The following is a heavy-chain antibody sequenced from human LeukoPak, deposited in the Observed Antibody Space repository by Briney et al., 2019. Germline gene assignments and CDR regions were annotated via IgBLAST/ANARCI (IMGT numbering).Heavy chain of an antibody. V-gene: IGHV3-11*04. J-gene: IGHJ4*02. CDR1: GFTFSDSY. D-gene: IGHD7-27*01. CDR3: GRGHWGLDY. CDR2: ISNSGREI. Sequence: GGSLRLSCTASGFTFSDSYMTWIRQAPGKGLEWVSYISNSGREINYADSVKGRFTISRDNAISSLYLQMNSLRVEDTAVYYCGRGHWGLDYWGQGTLVTVSS.